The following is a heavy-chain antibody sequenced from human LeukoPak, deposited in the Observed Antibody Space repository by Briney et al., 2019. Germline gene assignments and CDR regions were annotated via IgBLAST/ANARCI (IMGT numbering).Heavy chain of an antibody. Sequence: SETLSLTCAVSGYSISSGYYWGWIRQPPGKGLEWIGSIYHSGSPYYNPSLKSRVTLSVDTSKNQFSLKLSSVTAADTAVYYCAGNLEWTNYYYYMDVWGKGTTVTVSS. J-gene: IGHJ6*03. D-gene: IGHD3-3*01. CDR3: AGNLEWTNYYYYMDV. CDR1: GYSISSGYY. CDR2: IYHSGSP. V-gene: IGHV4-38-2*01.